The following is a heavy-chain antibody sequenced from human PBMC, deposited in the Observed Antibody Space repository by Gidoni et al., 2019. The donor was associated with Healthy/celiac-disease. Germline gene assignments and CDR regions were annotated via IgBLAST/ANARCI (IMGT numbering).Heavy chain of an antibody. D-gene: IGHD3-16*01. J-gene: IGHJ6*02. Sequence: QVQLVESGGGVVQPGRSLRLSCAASGFTFSSYAMHWVRQAPGKGLEWVAVISYDGSNKYYADSVKGRFTISRDNSKNTLYLQMNSLRAEDTAVYYWARDGGDFYYYGMDVWGQGTTVTVSS. CDR3: ARDGGDFYYYGMDV. CDR2: ISYDGSNK. CDR1: GFTFSSYA. V-gene: IGHV3-30*01.